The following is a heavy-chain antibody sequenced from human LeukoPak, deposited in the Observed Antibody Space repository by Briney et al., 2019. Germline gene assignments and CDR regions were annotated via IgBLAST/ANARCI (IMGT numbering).Heavy chain of an antibody. Sequence: GGSLRLSCAASGFSFSSYEMNWVRQAPGKGLEWVSYIRSSGSTTYYADSVKGRFTISRDNAKDSLYLQMNSLRAEDTAVYYCARDITMVRGVISQGYWGQGTLVTVSS. D-gene: IGHD3-10*01. CDR2: IRSSGSTT. V-gene: IGHV3-48*03. CDR1: GFSFSSYE. J-gene: IGHJ4*02. CDR3: ARDITMVRGVISQGY.